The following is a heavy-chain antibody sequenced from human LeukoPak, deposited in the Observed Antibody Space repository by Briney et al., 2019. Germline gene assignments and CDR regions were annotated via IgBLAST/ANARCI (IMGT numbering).Heavy chain of an antibody. J-gene: IGHJ4*02. CDR3: ARGYGRYFDY. CDR2: ISSSSSYI. V-gene: IGHV3-21*01. Sequence: GGSLRLSCAASGFTFSTYSMHWVRQAPGKGLEWVSSISSSSSYIYYADSVKGRFTISRDNAKNSLYLQMNSLRAEDTAVYYCARGYGRYFDYWGQGTLVTVSS. CDR1: GFTFSTYS. D-gene: IGHD1-14*01.